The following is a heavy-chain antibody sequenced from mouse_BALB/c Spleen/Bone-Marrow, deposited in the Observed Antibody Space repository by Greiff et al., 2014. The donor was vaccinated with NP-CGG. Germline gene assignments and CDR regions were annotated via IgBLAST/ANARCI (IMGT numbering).Heavy chain of an antibody. CDR2: INPSNGRS. V-gene: IGHV1S81*02. J-gene: IGHJ4*01. D-gene: IGHD2-1*01. CDR3: ARRGNYGAMDY. Sequence: QVQLKESGAELVKPGASVKLSCKASGYTFTSHWMHWVKQRPGQGLEWIEEINPSNGRSNYNEKFKSKATLTVDKSSSTAYMQLSSLTSEDSAVYYCARRGNYGAMDYWGQGTSVTVSS. CDR1: GYTFTSHW.